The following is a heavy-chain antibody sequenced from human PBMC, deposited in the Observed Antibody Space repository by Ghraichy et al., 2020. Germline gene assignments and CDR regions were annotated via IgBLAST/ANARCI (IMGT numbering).Heavy chain of an antibody. Sequence: LSLTCAASGFTFSSYWMHWVRQGPGKGLVWVSRINSDGSITTYTDSVKGRFTISRDNAKNTLYLQMNSLRAEDTAVYYCAIVPHSNNWSQFDYWGQGTLVTVSS. CDR2: INSDGSIT. CDR1: GFTFSSYW. CDR3: AIVPHSNNWSQFDY. D-gene: IGHD6-13*01. V-gene: IGHV3-74*03. J-gene: IGHJ4*02.